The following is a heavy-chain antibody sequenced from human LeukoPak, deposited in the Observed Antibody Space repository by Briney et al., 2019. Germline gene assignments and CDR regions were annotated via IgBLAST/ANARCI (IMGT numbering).Heavy chain of an antibody. D-gene: IGHD3-3*01. Sequence: GASVKVSCKASGGPFSYGFSWVRQAPGQRLEWMGTIIPLSHATNYAQKFQDRLTITADESTSSAYMELSSLRSEDTALYYCARTFWSGIYTPSYWLDPWGQGTLVTVSS. CDR1: GGPFSYG. V-gene: IGHV1-69*13. CDR3: ARTFWSGIYTPSYWLDP. CDR2: IIPLSHAT. J-gene: IGHJ5*02.